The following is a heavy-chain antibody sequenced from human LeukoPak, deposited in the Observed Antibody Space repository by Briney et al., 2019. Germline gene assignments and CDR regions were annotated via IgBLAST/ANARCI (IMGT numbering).Heavy chain of an antibody. CDR2: IKHDGSDK. CDR3: ARIVIAVPGRDWFDP. Sequence: PGRSLRLSCAASGFTFSNHWMTWVRQAPGKGLEWVAHIKHDGSDKYYVDSVKGRFSISRDNAKNSLYLQMTSLRAEDTAVYYCARIVIAVPGRDWFDPWGQGTLVTVSS. CDR1: GFTFSNHW. V-gene: IGHV3-7*04. D-gene: IGHD6-19*01. J-gene: IGHJ5*02.